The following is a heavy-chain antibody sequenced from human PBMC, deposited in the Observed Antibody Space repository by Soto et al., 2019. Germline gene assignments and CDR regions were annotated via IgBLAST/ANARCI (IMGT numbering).Heavy chain of an antibody. CDR1: GYGFTSYW. Sequence: PGESLKISCKGSGYGFTSYWISWVRQMPGKGLEWMGRIDPSDSYTNYSPSFQGHVTISADKSISTAYLQWSSLKASDTAMYYCARHRGITEGMDVWGQGTTVTVSS. V-gene: IGHV5-10-1*01. D-gene: IGHD3-10*01. CDR2: IDPSDSYT. J-gene: IGHJ6*02. CDR3: ARHRGITEGMDV.